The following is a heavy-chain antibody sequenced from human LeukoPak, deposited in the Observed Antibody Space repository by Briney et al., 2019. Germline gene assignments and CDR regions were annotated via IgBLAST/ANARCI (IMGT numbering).Heavy chain of an antibody. V-gene: IGHV1-18*01. Sequence: ASVKVSCKASGYTFTSYGISWVRQAPGQGLEWMGWISAYNGNTNYAQKLQGRVTMTTDTSTSTAYMELRSLRSDDTAVYYCARVCSGGSCYSRAFDIWGQGTMVTVSS. CDR1: GYTFTSYG. CDR3: ARVCSGGSCYSRAFDI. D-gene: IGHD2-15*01. J-gene: IGHJ3*02. CDR2: ISAYNGNT.